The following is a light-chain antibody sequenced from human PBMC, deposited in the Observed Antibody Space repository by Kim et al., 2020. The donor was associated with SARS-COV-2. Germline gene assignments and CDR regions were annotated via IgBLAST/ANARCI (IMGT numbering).Light chain of an antibody. CDR2: VNSDGSH. J-gene: IGLJ3*02. Sequence: QLVLTQSPSASASLGASVKLACTLSSGHSNNAIAWHQQQPEKGPRYLMRVNSDGSHSKGDGIPDRFSGSSSGAERYLTISSLQSDDEADYYCQTWGTGIRVVGGGTQLTVL. CDR1: SGHSNNA. V-gene: IGLV4-69*01. CDR3: QTWGTGIRV.